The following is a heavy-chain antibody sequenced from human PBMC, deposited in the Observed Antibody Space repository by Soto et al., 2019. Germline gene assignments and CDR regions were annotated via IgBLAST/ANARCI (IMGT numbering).Heavy chain of an antibody. CDR3: ARSVRLDLRQRPRYLDG. V-gene: IGHV3-21*01. Sequence: GWSLRLSCAASGFIFSSYSMNWVRQAPGKGLEWVSSIGHTGSYIYYADSVKGRFTVSRDNAKNSLFLQMNSLRAEDTAVYYCARSVRLDLRQRPRYLDGWGQGTLVTVSS. J-gene: IGHJ4*02. CDR2: IGHTGSYI. D-gene: IGHD5-12*01. CDR1: GFIFSSYS.